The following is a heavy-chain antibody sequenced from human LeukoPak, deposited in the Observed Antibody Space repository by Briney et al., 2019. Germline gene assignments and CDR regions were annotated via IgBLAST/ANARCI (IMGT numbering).Heavy chain of an antibody. V-gene: IGHV3-23*01. D-gene: IGHD3-22*01. CDR2: ISGSGGST. CDR3: AKDPSYDSSGTHDAFDI. J-gene: IGHJ3*02. Sequence: GGSLRLSCAASGFTFSSYAMNWVRQAPGKGLEWVSAISGSGGSTYYADSVKGRFTISRDNSKNTLYLQMNSLRAEDTAVYYCAKDPSYDSSGTHDAFDIWGQGTMVTVSS. CDR1: GFTFSSYA.